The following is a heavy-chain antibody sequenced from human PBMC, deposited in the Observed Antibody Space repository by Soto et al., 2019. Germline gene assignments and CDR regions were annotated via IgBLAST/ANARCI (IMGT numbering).Heavy chain of an antibody. CDR2: TGSGTGPG. CDR1: GGTFSTNP. Sequence: QVQLVQSGAEVKKPGSSVKGSCKASGGTFSTNPISWVRQAPGQGLEWMGGTGSGTGPGNHAQKFQGRLTITVDKSTSTVYMELSSLSSEDTAVYYCARRDSGGFYRYFDSWGQGTLVTVSS. D-gene: IGHD2-15*01. J-gene: IGHJ4*02. V-gene: IGHV1-69*06. CDR3: ARRDSGGFYRYFDS.